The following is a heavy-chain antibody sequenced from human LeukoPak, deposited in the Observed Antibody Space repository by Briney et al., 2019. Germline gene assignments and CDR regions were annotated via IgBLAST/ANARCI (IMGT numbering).Heavy chain of an antibody. CDR3: AKTTTGYSSGRYPGWPADY. CDR2: ISGSGGGT. D-gene: IGHD6-19*01. CDR1: GFTFSSYA. Sequence: GGSLRLSCAASGFTFSSYAVSWVRQAPAKGMEWVSAISGSGGGTYYADSVKGRFTISRDNSKNTLYLQMNSLSTEDTAVYYCAKTTTGYSSGRYPGWPADYWGQGTLVTVSS. V-gene: IGHV3-23*01. J-gene: IGHJ4*02.